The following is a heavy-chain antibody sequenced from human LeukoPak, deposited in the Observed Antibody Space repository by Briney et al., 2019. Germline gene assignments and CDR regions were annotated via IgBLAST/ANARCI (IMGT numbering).Heavy chain of an antibody. D-gene: IGHD3-3*01. V-gene: IGHV4-61*01. CDR3: ARGTNDFWSGYYNYYYGMDV. CDR2: IYYSGST. CDR1: GGSVSSGSYY. Sequence: PSETLSLTCTVSGGSVSSGSYYWSWIRQPPGKGLEWIGYIYYSGSTNYNPSLKSRVTISVDTSKNQFSLKLSSVTAADTAVYYCARGTNDFWSGYYNYYYGMDVWGQGTTVTVSS. J-gene: IGHJ6*02.